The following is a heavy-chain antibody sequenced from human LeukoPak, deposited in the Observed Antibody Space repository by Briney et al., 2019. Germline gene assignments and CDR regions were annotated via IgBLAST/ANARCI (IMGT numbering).Heavy chain of an antibody. D-gene: IGHD6-6*01. J-gene: IGHJ4*02. CDR2: IYYSGST. V-gene: IGHV4-59*01. CDR1: GGSISSYY. CDR3: ARARGKYSSSSSINY. Sequence: SETLSLTCTVSGGSISSYYWSWIRQPPGKGLEWIGYIYYSGSTNYNPSLKSRVTISVDTSKNQFSLKLSSVTAADTAVYYCARARGKYSSSSSINYWGQGTLVTVSS.